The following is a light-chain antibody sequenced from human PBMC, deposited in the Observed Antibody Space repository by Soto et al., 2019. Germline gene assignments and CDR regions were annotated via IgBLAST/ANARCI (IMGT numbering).Light chain of an antibody. CDR1: QSVSVY. CDR3: QQRSKWPT. V-gene: IGKV3-11*01. J-gene: IGKJ4*01. Sequence: EIVLTQSPATLSLSPGERATLSCRASQSVSVYLAWYQQKPGQAPRLLIYDASNRATGIPARFSGSGSGTDFTLTISSLEPEDFAVYYCQQRSKWPTFGGGTKVEIK. CDR2: DAS.